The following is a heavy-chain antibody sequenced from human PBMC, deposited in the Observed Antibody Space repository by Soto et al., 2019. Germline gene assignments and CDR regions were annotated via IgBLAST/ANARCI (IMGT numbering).Heavy chain of an antibody. CDR2: IYYSGST. J-gene: IGHJ5*02. Sequence: QVQLQESGPGLVKPSQTLSLTCTVSGGSISSGGYYWSWIRQHPGKGLEWIGYIYYSGSTYYNPSLKSRVTRAVDRSKSHCSLKLCSVTAGGPAVDYCARCRTEGNGSYPRGQGGLVTDSS. CDR3: ARCRTEGNGSYP. CDR1: GGSISSGGYY. V-gene: IGHV4-31*03. D-gene: IGHD1-26*01.